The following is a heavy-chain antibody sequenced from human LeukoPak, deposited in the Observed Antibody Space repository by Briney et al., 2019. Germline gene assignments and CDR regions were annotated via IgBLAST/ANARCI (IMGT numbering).Heavy chain of an antibody. CDR3: VKDQEDSGSSHLDH. D-gene: IGHD1-26*01. V-gene: IGHV3-43D*03. Sequence: GGSLRLSCAVSGFTFDDFAMHWVRQRPGKGLEWVSLITWNGARTYYADSVKGRFTISRDNRKNSLYLQMNSLRLEDTALYYCVKDQEDSGSSHLDHWGQGTLVTVSS. CDR2: ITWNGART. J-gene: IGHJ4*02. CDR1: GFTFDDFA.